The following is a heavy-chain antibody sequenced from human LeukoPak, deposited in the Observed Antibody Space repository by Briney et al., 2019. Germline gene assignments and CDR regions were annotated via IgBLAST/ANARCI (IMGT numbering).Heavy chain of an antibody. CDR2: IKSKTDGRTT. CDR1: GFTFSNAW. Sequence: MSGGSLRLSCAASGFTFSNAWMSWVRQAPGKGLEWVGRIKSKTDGRTTDYAAPVKGRFTISRDDSKNTLYLQMNSLKTEDTAVYYCTTGGIIYDSSGYSHYWGQGTLVTVSS. J-gene: IGHJ4*02. CDR3: TTGGIIYDSSGYSHY. D-gene: IGHD3-22*01. V-gene: IGHV3-15*01.